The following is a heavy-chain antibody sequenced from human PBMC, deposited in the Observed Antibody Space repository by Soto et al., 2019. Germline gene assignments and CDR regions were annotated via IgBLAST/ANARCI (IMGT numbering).Heavy chain of an antibody. V-gene: IGHV3-53*01. J-gene: IGHJ6*02. Sequence: GGSLRLSCAASGFTVSSNYMSWVRQAPGRGLEWVSVIYSGGSTYYADSVKGRFTISRDNSKNTLYLQMNSLRAEDTAVYYCARDQGYSSGQAPTCCYYYGMGVWGQGTTVTVSS. D-gene: IGHD6-25*01. CDR3: ARDQGYSSGQAPTCCYYYGMGV. CDR1: GFTVSSNY. CDR2: IYSGGST.